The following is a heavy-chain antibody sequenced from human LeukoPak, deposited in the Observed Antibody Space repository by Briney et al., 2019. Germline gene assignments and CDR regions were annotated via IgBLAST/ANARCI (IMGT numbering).Heavy chain of an antibody. J-gene: IGHJ6*02. CDR3: ASAHKVVAGRYYYYYYGMDV. D-gene: IGHD2-15*01. Sequence: ASVKVSCKASGYTFTNYGISWVRQAPGQGLEWMGWISVYNGNTNYAQKLQGRVTMTTETSTSTAYMELRSLRSDDTAVYYCASAHKVVAGRYYYYYYGMDVWGQGTTVTVSS. CDR2: ISVYNGNT. CDR1: GYTFTNYG. V-gene: IGHV1-18*01.